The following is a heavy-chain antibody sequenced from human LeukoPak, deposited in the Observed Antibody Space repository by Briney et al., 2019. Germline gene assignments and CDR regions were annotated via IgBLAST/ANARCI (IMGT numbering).Heavy chain of an antibody. CDR3: ARGSGYGSGSYYPIYYYYYYMDV. Sequence: SETLSLTCAVYGGSFSGYYWSWIRQPPGKGLEWIGEINHSGSTNYNPSLKSRVTISVDTSKNQFSLKLSSVTAADTAVYYCARGSGYGSGSYYPIYYYYYYMDVWGKGTTVTVSS. CDR2: INHSGST. CDR1: GGSFSGYY. J-gene: IGHJ6*03. V-gene: IGHV4-34*01. D-gene: IGHD3-10*01.